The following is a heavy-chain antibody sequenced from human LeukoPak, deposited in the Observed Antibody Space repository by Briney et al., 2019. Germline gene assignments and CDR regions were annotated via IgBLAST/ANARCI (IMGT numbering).Heavy chain of an antibody. CDR2: ISSNGNTK. V-gene: IGHV3-11*01. CDR3: ARDGYNYFDY. D-gene: IGHD5-12*01. CDR1: GFTFSNYY. J-gene: IGHJ4*02. Sequence: GGSLRLSCAASGFTFSNYYMTWIRQAPGKGLEYISYISSNGNTKYYADSVKGRFTCSRDNAKNSPHLQMNSLRVEDTAVYYCARDGYNYFDYWGQGALVTVSS.